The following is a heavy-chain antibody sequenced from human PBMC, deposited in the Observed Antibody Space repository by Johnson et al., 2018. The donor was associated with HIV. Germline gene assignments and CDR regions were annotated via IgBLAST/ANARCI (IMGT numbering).Heavy chain of an antibody. CDR2: IKQDGSDK. Sequence: VQLVESGGGVVRPGGPLRLSCTASGFPVTSNFMTWVRQPPGKGLEWVANIKQDGSDKYYVDSVKGRFTISRDNAKNSLYLQMNSLRAEDTAVYYCATGYYNFWGAYSHDAFDLWGQGTMVAVSS. D-gene: IGHD3-3*01. CDR1: GFPVTSNF. CDR3: ATGYYNFWGAYSHDAFDL. J-gene: IGHJ3*01. V-gene: IGHV3-7*01.